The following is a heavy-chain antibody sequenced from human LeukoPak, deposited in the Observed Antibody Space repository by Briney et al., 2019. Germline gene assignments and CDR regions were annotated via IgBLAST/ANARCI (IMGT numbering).Heavy chain of an antibody. CDR2: IRYDGSNK. CDR1: GFTFSSYG. CDR3: ARQGAYNWNRQVVYFDY. V-gene: IGHV3-30*02. J-gene: IGHJ4*02. D-gene: IGHD1-20*01. Sequence: GGSLRLSCAASGFTFSSYGMHWVRQAPGKGLEWVAFIRYDGSNKYYADSVKGRFTISRDNSKNTLYLQMNSLRAEDTAVYYCARQGAYNWNRQVVYFDYWGQGTLVTVSS.